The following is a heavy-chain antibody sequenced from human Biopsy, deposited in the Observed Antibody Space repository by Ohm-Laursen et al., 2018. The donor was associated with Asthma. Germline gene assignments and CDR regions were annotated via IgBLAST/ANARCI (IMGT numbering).Heavy chain of an antibody. D-gene: IGHD2-21*01. Sequence: SLRLSCTASGFTFDDYGMHWVRQAPGKGLEWVSGISWNSGSIGYADSVKGRFTISRDNAKNSLYLQMNSLRVEDTAFYYCAKVTLGDIGKDYWGQGTLVTVSS. CDR1: GFTFDDYG. CDR3: AKVTLGDIGKDY. CDR2: ISWNSGSI. J-gene: IGHJ4*02. V-gene: IGHV3-9*01.